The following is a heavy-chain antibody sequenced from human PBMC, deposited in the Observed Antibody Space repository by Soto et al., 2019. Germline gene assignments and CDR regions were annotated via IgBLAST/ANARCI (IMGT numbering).Heavy chain of an antibody. CDR1: GFTFDDYA. CDR2: ISWNSGSI. V-gene: IGHV3-9*01. CDR3: AIGFGELTDV. D-gene: IGHD3-10*01. Sequence: PGGSLRLSCAASGFTFDDYAMHWVRQAPGKGLEWVSGISWNSGSIGYADSVKGRFTISRDNAKNSLYLQMNSLRAEDTALYYCAIGFGELTDVWGQGTTVTVSS. J-gene: IGHJ6*02.